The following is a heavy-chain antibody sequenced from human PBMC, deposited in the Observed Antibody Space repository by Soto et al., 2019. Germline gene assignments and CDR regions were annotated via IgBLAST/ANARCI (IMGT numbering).Heavy chain of an antibody. V-gene: IGHV3-23*01. J-gene: IGHJ4*01. D-gene: IGHD5-18*01. CDR2: VSGSGATT. Sequence: PGGSLRLSCVASGFTFSSYAMTGVRQAPGKGLEWVSCVSGSGATTYYADSVKGRFTVSRDNSKNTLYLQMNSLRAEDTAVYYCAKRGGGYSYGFDFWGHGTLVTVSS. CDR3: AKRGGGYSYGFDF. CDR1: GFTFSSYA.